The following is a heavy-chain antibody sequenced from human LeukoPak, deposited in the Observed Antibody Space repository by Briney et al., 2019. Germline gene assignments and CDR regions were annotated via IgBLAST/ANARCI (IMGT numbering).Heavy chain of an antibody. CDR1: GYTFTGYY. CDR2: INPNSGGT. Sequence: ASVKVSCKASGYTFTGYYMHWVRQAPGQGLEWMGWINPNSGGTNYAQKFQGRVTMTRDTSISTAYMELTRLRSDDTAVYYCARVMRRRGACSSTSCSIRQNYYYYYMDVWGKGTTVTVSS. CDR3: ARVMRRRGACSSTSCSIRQNYYYYYMDV. V-gene: IGHV1-2*02. D-gene: IGHD2-2*01. J-gene: IGHJ6*03.